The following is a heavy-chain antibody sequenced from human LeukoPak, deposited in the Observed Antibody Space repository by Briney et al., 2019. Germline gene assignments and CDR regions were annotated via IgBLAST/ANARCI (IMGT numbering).Heavy chain of an antibody. J-gene: IGHJ5*02. CDR3: ARGLSYCSSIGCFRGTWFDP. CDR1: GGSISSDDYY. D-gene: IGHD2-2*01. Sequence: SETLSLTCTVSGGSISSDDYYWSWIRQPPGKGLEWIGYIYYSGSSYYNPSLKSRITMSVDTSKNQFSLKLTSVTAADTAVYYCARGLSYCSSIGCFRGTWFDPWGQGTLVTVSS. CDR2: IYYSGSS. V-gene: IGHV4-30-4*08.